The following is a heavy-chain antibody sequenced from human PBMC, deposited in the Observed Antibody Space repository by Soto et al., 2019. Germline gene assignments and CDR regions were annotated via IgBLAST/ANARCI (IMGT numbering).Heavy chain of an antibody. Sequence: ETLSLTCTVSGGSISSSSYYWGWIRQPPGKGLEWIGSIYYSGSTYYNPSHKSRVTISVDTSKNQFSLKLSSVTAADTAVYYCARLNCGGDCYYASGVPRFYYYGMDVWGQGTTVTVSS. CDR1: GGSISSSSYY. CDR2: IYYSGST. V-gene: IGHV4-39*01. D-gene: IGHD2-21*02. J-gene: IGHJ6*02. CDR3: ARLNCGGDCYYASGVPRFYYYGMDV.